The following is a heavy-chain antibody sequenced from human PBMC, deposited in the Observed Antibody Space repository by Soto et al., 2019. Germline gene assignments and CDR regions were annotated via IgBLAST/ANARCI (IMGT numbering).Heavy chain of an antibody. V-gene: IGHV3-7*03. CDR3: EVYGYGVSAAAY. CDR2: INQDGSER. Sequence: EMQLVESGGGLVQPGGSLRLSCAGSGLIFRNDLLSWVRQATGKGLEWVANINQDGSERYYVDSVRGRFTISRDNVENSRYLRLNSLRPEDTAVYYCEVYGYGVSAAAYWGQGTLVTVCS. CDR1: GLIFRNDL. D-gene: IGHD4-17*01. J-gene: IGHJ4*02.